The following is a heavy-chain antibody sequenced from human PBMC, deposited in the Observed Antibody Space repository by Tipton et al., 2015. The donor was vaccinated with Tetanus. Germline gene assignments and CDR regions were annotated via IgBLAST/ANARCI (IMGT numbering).Heavy chain of an antibody. Sequence: SLRLSCAASGFTFSNYGMHWVRQGPGKGLEWVAVIWCDGSNKYYADSVKGRFTISRDNSKNTLYLQMNSLRAEDTAVYYCSEPIADGYVGVWGKVTLGTVSS. J-gene: IGHJ4*02. V-gene: IGHV3-33*06. D-gene: IGHD5-24*01. CDR1: GFTFSNYG. CDR3: SEPIADGYVGV. CDR2: IWCDGSNK.